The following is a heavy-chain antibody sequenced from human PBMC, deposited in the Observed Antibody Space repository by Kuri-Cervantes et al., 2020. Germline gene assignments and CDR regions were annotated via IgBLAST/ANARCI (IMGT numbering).Heavy chain of an antibody. CDR1: GYTFSSYA. D-gene: IGHD2-15*01. Sequence: SVKVSCKASGYTFSSYAISWVRQAPGQGLEWMGGIIPIFGTANYAQKFQGRVTITADESTSTAYMELSSLRSEDTAVYYCAGGTCSGGSCRNLGCYYYYYMDVWGKGTTVTVSS. V-gene: IGHV1-69*13. CDR2: IIPIFGTA. J-gene: IGHJ6*03. CDR3: AGGTCSGGSCRNLGCYYYYYMDV.